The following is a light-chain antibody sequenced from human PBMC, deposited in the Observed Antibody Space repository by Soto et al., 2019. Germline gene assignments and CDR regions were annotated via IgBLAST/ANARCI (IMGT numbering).Light chain of an antibody. CDR2: GAS. CDR1: QSVSSTY. J-gene: IGKJ1*01. Sequence: EIVLTQSPGTLSLSPGERATLSCRASQSVSSTYLAWYQQKLGQAPRLLIYGASSRATGIPDRFSGSGSGTDFTLTISRREPEDVAVYYCQQYGSSPPATFGQGTKVEIK. V-gene: IGKV3-20*01. CDR3: QQYGSSPPAT.